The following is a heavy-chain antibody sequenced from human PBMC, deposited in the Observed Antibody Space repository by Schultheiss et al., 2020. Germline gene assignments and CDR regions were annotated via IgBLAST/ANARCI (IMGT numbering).Heavy chain of an antibody. D-gene: IGHD3-10*01. V-gene: IGHV1-3*01. CDR2: INAGNGNT. CDR3: ARGGTMVRGVTPYYYYGMDV. CDR1: GYTFTSYA. Sequence: ASVKVSCKASGYTFTSYAMHWVRQAPGQRLEWMGWINAGNGNTHYAQNFQGRVTMTTDTSTSTAYMELRSLRSDDTAVYYCARGGTMVRGVTPYYYYGMDVWGQGTTVNVSS. J-gene: IGHJ6*02.